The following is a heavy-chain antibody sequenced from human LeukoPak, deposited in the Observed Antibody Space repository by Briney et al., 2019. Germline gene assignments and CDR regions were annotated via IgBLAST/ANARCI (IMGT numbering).Heavy chain of an antibody. CDR2: ISGSGGST. CDR3: AFGRFY. J-gene: IGHJ4*02. D-gene: IGHD3-10*01. Sequence: GGSLRLACAASGFTFISYSISLVRQAPGKGLEWVSAISGSGGSTYYADSVKGRFTLSRDNSKNTLYLPMTSLTAEDTAVYYYAFGRFYWGQGTLVTVSS. CDR1: GFTFISYS. V-gene: IGHV3-23*01.